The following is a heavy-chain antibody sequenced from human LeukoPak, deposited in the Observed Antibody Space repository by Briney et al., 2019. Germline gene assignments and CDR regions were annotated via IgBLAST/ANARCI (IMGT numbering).Heavy chain of an antibody. J-gene: IGHJ4*02. V-gene: IGHV1-2*02. D-gene: IGHD2-21*01. CDR3: ARAKGLGCGGDCYYVFDY. CDR1: GYTFTGYY. CDR2: INPNSGGT. Sequence: ASVKVSCKASGYTFTGYYMHWVRQAPGQGLEWMGWINPNSGGTNYAQKFQGRVTMTRDTSISTAYMGLSRLRSDDTAVYYCARAKGLGCGGDCYYVFDYWGQGTLVTVSS.